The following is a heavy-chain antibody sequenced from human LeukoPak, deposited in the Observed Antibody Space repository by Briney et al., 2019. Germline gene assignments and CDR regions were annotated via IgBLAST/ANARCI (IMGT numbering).Heavy chain of an antibody. V-gene: IGHV3-23*01. CDR1: GFTFSSYA. D-gene: IGHD3-10*01. CDR3: AKAPRGVLNY. J-gene: IGHJ4*02. Sequence: GGSLRLSCAASGFTFSSYAMSWVRQAPGKELEWVSAISGSGGSTYHADSVKGRFTISRDNSKNTLYLQMNSLRAEDTAVYYCAKAPRGVLNYWGQGTLVTVSS. CDR2: ISGSGGST.